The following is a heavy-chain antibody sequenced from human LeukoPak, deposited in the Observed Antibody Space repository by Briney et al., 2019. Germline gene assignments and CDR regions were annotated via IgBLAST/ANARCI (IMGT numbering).Heavy chain of an antibody. CDR3: ARGSSWYGFDY. D-gene: IGHD6-13*01. Sequence: GSLRLSCAASGYTFSDYYMSWIRQVPGKGLEWVSYISSSGSSIYYADSVKGRFTISRDNAKNSLYLQMNSLRAEDTAVYYCARGSSWYGFDYWGQGTLVTVSS. J-gene: IGHJ4*02. CDR2: ISSSGSSI. V-gene: IGHV3-11*01. CDR1: GYTFSDYY.